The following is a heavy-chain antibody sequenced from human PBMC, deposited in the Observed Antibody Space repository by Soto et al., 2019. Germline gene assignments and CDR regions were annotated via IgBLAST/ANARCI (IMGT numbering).Heavy chain of an antibody. CDR2: IYPGDSDA. Sequence: GESLKISCKGSGDSFTTYIMVWVRQMPGKGLEWMGTIYPGDSDARYSPSFQGQVTISADKSITTTYLQWSSLKASDAAMYYCARRAYCGGACTRNHPHYFAMDVWRQGTTVTVSS. J-gene: IGHJ6*02. D-gene: IGHD2-21*02. CDR1: GDSFTTYI. CDR3: ARRAYCGGACTRNHPHYFAMDV. V-gene: IGHV5-51*01.